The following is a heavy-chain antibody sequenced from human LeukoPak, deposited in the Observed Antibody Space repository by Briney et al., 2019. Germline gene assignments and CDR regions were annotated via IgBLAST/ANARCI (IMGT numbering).Heavy chain of an antibody. CDR2: ISSSGSTI. CDR3: ARVPSLRFLDEYYFDY. CDR1: GFTFSDYY. V-gene: IGHV3-11*01. Sequence: GGSLRLSCAASGFTFSDYYMGWVRQAPGKGLEWVSYISSSGSTIYYADSVEGRFTISRDNAKNSLYLQMNSLRAEDTAVYYCARVPSLRFLDEYYFDYWGQGTLVTVSS. J-gene: IGHJ4*02. D-gene: IGHD3-3*01.